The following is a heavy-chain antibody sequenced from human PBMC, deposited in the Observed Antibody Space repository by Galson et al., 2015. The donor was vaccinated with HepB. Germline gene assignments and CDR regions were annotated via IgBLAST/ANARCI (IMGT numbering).Heavy chain of an antibody. CDR1: GGTFSSYA. Sequence: SVKVSCKASGGTFSSYAISWVRQAPGQGLEWMGGIIPIFGTANYAQKFQGRVTITADKSTSTAYMELSSLRSEDTAVYYCARDQSSEYYYDSSGNAFDIWGQGTMVTVSS. D-gene: IGHD3-22*01. J-gene: IGHJ3*02. CDR3: ARDQSSEYYYDSSGNAFDI. CDR2: IIPIFGTA. V-gene: IGHV1-69*06.